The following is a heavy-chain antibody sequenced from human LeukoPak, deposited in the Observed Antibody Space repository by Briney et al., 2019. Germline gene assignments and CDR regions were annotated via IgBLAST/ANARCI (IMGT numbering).Heavy chain of an antibody. Sequence: GGSLRLSCAASEFTFDDYGMSWVRQAPEKGLEWVSGINWNGGSTGYADSVKGRFTISRDNAKNSLYLQMNSLRAEDTALYYCAREQRVAGYSYGFKGWGQGTLVTVSS. CDR3: AREQRVAGYSYGFKG. J-gene: IGHJ4*02. CDR2: INWNGGST. V-gene: IGHV3-20*04. CDR1: EFTFDDYG. D-gene: IGHD5-18*01.